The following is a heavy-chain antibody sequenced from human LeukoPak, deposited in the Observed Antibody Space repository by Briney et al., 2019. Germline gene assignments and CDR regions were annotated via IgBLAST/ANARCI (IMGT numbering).Heavy chain of an antibody. D-gene: IGHD4-17*01. CDR1: GGTFSSYA. J-gene: IGHJ4*02. CDR3: ARVSVDVATVTSYYFDY. V-gene: IGHV1-69*04. CDR2: IIPILGIA. Sequence: ASVKVSCKASGGTFSSYAISWVRQAPGQGLEWMGRIIPILGIANYAQKFQGRVTITADKSTSTAYMELSSLRSEDTAVYYCARVSVDVATVTSYYFDYWGQGTLDTVSS.